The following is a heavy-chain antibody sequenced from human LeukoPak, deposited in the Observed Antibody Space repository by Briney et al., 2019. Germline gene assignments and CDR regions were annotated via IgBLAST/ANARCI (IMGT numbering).Heavy chain of an antibody. CDR1: GGSISSSSYY. Sequence: SETLSLTCTVSGGSISSSSYYWGWIRQPPGKGLEWIGSIYYSGSTYYNPSLKSRVTISVDTSKNQFSLKLSSVTAADTAVYYCAREVQYYDFWSGTDYYYYMDVWGKGTTVTVSS. J-gene: IGHJ6*03. D-gene: IGHD3-3*01. CDR2: IYYSGST. CDR3: AREVQYYDFWSGTDYYYYMDV. V-gene: IGHV4-39*07.